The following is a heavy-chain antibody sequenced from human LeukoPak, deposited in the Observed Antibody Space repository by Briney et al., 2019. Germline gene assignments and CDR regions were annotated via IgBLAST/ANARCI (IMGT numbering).Heavy chain of an antibody. D-gene: IGHD3-10*01. Sequence: APVKVSCKASGYTFSTYGISWVRQAPGQGLEWMGWISASKGNTYYAQKLQGRVTMTTDTSTSTAYMELRSLRSDDTAIYYCARDLYYYGSGSYYDVFDVWGQGTMVTVSS. CDR3: ARDLYYYGSGSYYDVFDV. V-gene: IGHV1-18*01. CDR2: ISASKGNT. J-gene: IGHJ3*01. CDR1: GYTFSTYG.